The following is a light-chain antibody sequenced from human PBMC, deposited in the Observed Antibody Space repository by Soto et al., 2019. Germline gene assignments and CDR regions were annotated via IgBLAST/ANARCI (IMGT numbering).Light chain of an antibody. Sequence: EIVMTQSPATLSVSPGERATLSCRASQSVSNNLAWYQQKPGQAPRLLIYGASTRATGIPARFSGSGSGTEFTLTISGLQSEDFAFYYCQQYTNWPRTFGQGTKVEIK. CDR1: QSVSNN. J-gene: IGKJ1*01. CDR2: GAS. V-gene: IGKV3-15*01. CDR3: QQYTNWPRT.